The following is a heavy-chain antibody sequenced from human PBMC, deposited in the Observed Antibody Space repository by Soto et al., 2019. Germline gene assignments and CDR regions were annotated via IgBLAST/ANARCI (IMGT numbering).Heavy chain of an antibody. CDR3: ARDDSYGSGRPFDY. D-gene: IGHD3-10*01. CDR1: GGSISSGGYY. CDR2: IYYSGST. V-gene: IGHV4-31*03. Sequence: SETLSLTCTVSGGSISSGGYYWSWIRQHPGKGLEWIGYIYYSGSTYYNPSLESRVTISVDTSKNQFSLKLSSVTAADTAVYYCARDDSYGSGRPFDYWGQGTLVTVSS. J-gene: IGHJ4*02.